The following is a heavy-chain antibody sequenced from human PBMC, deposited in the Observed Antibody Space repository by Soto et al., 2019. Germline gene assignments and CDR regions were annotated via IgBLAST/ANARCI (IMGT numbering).Heavy chain of an antibody. V-gene: IGHV3-73*01. CDR3: TNNFV. Sequence: DVQVVQSGGGLDQPGGSLKLSCAASGFAFNDSAMHWVRQASGKGLEWVARVRSKSNNYATAYPASVKGRFIVSRDDSMGTTSLQMNSLKPEDTAIYYCTNNFVWGQGVLVTVS. J-gene: IGHJ4*02. D-gene: IGHD2-15*01. CDR2: VRSKSNNYAT. CDR1: GFAFNDSA.